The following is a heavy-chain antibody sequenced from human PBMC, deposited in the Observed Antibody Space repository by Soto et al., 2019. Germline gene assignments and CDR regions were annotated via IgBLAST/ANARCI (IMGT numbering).Heavy chain of an antibody. CDR1: GFTFSSYA. J-gene: IGHJ6*03. CDR2: ISGSGGST. CDR3: AKKLISIAALHYMDV. D-gene: IGHD6-6*01. Sequence: GGSLRLSCVASGFTFSSYAMSWVRQAPGKGLEWVSAISGSGGSTYYADSVKGRFTISRDNSKNTLYLQMNSLRAEDTAVYYCAKKLISIAALHYMDVWGKGTTVTVSS. V-gene: IGHV3-23*01.